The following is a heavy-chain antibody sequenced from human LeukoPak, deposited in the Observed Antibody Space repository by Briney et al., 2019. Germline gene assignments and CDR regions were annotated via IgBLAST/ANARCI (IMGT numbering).Heavy chain of an antibody. J-gene: IGHJ4*02. CDR3: AKGEKTRPFGGVIDY. V-gene: IGHV3-7*03. CDR2: INERGTEE. D-gene: IGHD3-16*02. CDR1: GFSFSSFW. Sequence: GGSLRLSCGASGFSFSSFWMTWVRQPPGKGLEWVANINERGTEEHYVDSVKGRFTISRDNAMNSLYLQMNSLTGEDTAVYYCAKGEKTRPFGGVIDYWGQGTLVTVSS.